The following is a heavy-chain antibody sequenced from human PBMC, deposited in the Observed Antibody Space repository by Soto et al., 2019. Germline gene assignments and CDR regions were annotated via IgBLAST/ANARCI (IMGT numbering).Heavy chain of an antibody. CDR1: GVSLTSHY. V-gene: IGHV4-59*11. CDR2: IYYSGST. CDR3: ARLRDRSGTASIYNGMDV. D-gene: IGHD3-22*01. J-gene: IGHJ6*02. Sequence: LSLTCRVSGVSLTSHYWTWIRQSPGKGLEWIGYIYYSGSTNYSPSLKSRLTMSIDTPSNQFSLNLSSVTAADTAIYYCARLRDRSGTASIYNGMDVWGPGTMVTVSS.